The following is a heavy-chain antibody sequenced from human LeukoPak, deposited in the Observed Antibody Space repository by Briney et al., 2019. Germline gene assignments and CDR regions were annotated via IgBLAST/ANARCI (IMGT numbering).Heavy chain of an antibody. J-gene: IGHJ4*02. CDR1: GGSISSYY. V-gene: IGHV4-59*01. Sequence: PSETLSLTCTVSGGSISSYYWSWIRQPPGKGLEWIGYIYYSGSTNYNPSLKSRVTISVDTSKNQFSLKLSSVTAADTAVYYCARVGVMMGYDILTGYYSPARNNYFDYWGQGTLVTVSS. CDR2: IYYSGST. D-gene: IGHD3-9*01. CDR3: ARVGVMMGYDILTGYYSPARNNYFDY.